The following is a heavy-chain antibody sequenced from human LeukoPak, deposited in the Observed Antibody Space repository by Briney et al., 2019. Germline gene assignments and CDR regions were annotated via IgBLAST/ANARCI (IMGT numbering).Heavy chain of an antibody. D-gene: IGHD2-2*01. J-gene: IGHJ4*02. V-gene: IGHV3-48*03. CDR2: VSRAGETT. CDR3: ARLYCSSDSCYYFDY. CDR1: GFTFSSYE. Sequence: GGSLRLSCAASGFTFSSYEMIWVRQAPGKGLEWLSYVSRAGETTSYADSVKGRFTNSRDNAKNSLYLQLNSLRAEDTALYYCARLYCSSDSCYYFDYWGQGTQVTVSS.